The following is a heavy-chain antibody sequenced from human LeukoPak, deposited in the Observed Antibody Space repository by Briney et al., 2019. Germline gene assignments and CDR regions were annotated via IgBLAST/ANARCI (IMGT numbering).Heavy chain of an antibody. J-gene: IGHJ5*02. D-gene: IGHD3-16*01. CDR1: GGSISSYY. CDR2: IHTSGST. V-gene: IGHV4-4*09. CDR3: ARRRTLGVSGGCCWFDP. Sequence: PPETLSLTCTVSGGSISSYYWSWIRQPPGKGLEWIGYIHTSGSTDYNPSLKSRVTISVDTSKNQFSLKLSSVTAADTAVYYCARRRTLGVSGGCCWFDPWGQGILVTVSS.